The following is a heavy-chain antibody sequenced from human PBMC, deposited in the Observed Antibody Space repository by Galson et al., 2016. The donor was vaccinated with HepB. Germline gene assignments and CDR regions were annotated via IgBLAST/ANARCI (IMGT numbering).Heavy chain of an antibody. CDR1: GGTVRNAAHY. Sequence: SETLSLTCTVSGGTVRNAAHYWGWIRQPPGKGLEWIGNTHFFGNMSYNPSLKTRVTISVDTSKNQFSLNLRSVTAADTAVYYCASLKNFCAGDVCYSGINGWFDPWGQGNLVTVSS. J-gene: IGHJ5*02. D-gene: IGHD2-21*01. V-gene: IGHV4-39*01. CDR2: THFFGNM. CDR3: ASLKNFCAGDVCYSGINGWFDP.